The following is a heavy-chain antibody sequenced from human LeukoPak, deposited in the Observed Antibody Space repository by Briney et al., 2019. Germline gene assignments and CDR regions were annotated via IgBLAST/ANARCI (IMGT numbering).Heavy chain of an antibody. V-gene: IGHV1-3*01. CDR2: INAGNGNT. D-gene: IGHD3-9*01. CDR3: AREPQYYDISTGQSYYYGMDV. CDR1: GYTFTSYA. J-gene: IGHJ6*02. Sequence: ASVKVSCKAPGYTFTSYAMHWVRQAPGQRLEWMGWINAGNGNTKYSQKFQGRVTITRDTSASTAYMELSSLRSEDTAVYYCAREPQYYDISTGQSYYYGMDVWGQGTTVTVSS.